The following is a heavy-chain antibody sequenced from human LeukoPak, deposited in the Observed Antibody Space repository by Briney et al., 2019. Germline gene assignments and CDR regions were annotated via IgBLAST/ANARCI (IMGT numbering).Heavy chain of an antibody. J-gene: IGHJ4*02. CDR1: GFTSSSYA. V-gene: IGHV3-23*01. CDR2: ISGSGAGT. Sequence: GGSLRLSCAASGFTSSSYAMNWVRQAPGKGLEWVSAISGSGAGTYYADSVKGRFTISRDNSRNTLYMQMNSLRAEDTAVYYCAKASVNSGSYSFDYWGQGTLVTVSS. D-gene: IGHD1-26*01. CDR3: AKASVNSGSYSFDY.